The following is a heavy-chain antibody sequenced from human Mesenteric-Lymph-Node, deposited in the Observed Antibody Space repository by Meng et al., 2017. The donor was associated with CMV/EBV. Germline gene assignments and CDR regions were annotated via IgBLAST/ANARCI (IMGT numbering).Heavy chain of an antibody. D-gene: IGHD3-22*01. CDR3: ASAPYYYYDTSSNPPDY. J-gene: IGHJ4*02. Sequence: SETLSLTCTVSGGAVSNWEYCWGWIRQSPGKGLEWIRNIYYRGNTYYNPSLRSRVTMSVDTSKGKFSLKLRSVPAADTAVYYCASAPYYYYDTSSNPPDYWGRGVLVTVSS. V-gene: IGHV4-39*07. CDR2: IYYRGNT. CDR1: GGAVSNWEYC.